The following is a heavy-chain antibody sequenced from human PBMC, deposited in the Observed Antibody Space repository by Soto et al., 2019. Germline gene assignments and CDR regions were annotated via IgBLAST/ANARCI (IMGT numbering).Heavy chain of an antibody. CDR2: IRSKAYGGTT. CDR3: TRGIQLWLDYFDY. V-gene: IGHV3-49*03. Sequence: LRLSCTASGFTFGDYAMSWFRQAPGKGLEWVGFIRSKAYGGTTEYAASVKGRFTISRDDSKSIAYLQMNSLKTEDTAVYYCTRGIQLWLDYFDYWGQGTLVTVPQ. J-gene: IGHJ4*02. CDR1: GFTFGDYA. D-gene: IGHD5-18*01.